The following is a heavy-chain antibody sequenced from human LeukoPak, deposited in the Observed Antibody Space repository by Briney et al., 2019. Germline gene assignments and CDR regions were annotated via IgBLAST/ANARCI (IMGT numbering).Heavy chain of an antibody. CDR1: GGSISSYY. CDR3: AMARASGSRESEFRKRAPTVWAFDI. J-gene: IGHJ3*02. D-gene: IGHD4-11*01. CDR2: IYYSGST. V-gene: IGHV4-59*01. Sequence: SETLSLTCTVSGGSISSYYWSWIRQPPGKGLEWIGYIYYSGSTNYNPSLKSRVTISVDTSKNQFSLKLSSVTAADTAVYYCAMARASGSRESEFRKRAPTVWAFDIWGQGTMVTVSS.